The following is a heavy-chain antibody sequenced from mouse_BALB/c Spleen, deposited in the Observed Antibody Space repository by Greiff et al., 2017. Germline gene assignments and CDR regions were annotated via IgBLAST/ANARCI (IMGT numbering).Heavy chain of an antibody. CDR1: GYSITSGYY. V-gene: IGHV3-6*02. CDR2: ISYDGSN. D-gene: IGHD2-1*01. Sequence: VQLKESGPGLVKPSQSLSLTCSVTGYSITSGYYWNWIRQFPGNKLEWMGYISYDGSNNYNPSLKNRISITRDTSKNQFFLKLNSVTTEDTATYYCAKDYGNYVGYFDVWGAGTTVTVSS. CDR3: AKDYGNYVGYFDV. J-gene: IGHJ1*01.